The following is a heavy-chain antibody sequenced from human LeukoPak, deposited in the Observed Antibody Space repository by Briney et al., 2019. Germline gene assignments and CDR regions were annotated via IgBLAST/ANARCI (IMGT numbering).Heavy chain of an antibody. D-gene: IGHD3-22*01. CDR1: GGSISSSSYY. V-gene: IGHV4-39*01. CDR2: IYYSGST. J-gene: IGHJ4*02. Sequence: PSETLSLTCTVSGGSISSSSYYWGWIRQPPGKGLEWIGSIYYSGSTYYNPSLKSRVTISVDTSKNQFSLQLSSVTAADTAVYYCARHAYYYDSSGYYLDYWGQGTLVTVSS. CDR3: ARHAYYYDSSGYYLDY.